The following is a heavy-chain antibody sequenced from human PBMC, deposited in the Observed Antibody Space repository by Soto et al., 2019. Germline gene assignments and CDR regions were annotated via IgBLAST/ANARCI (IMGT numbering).Heavy chain of an antibody. CDR2: VIPLFDTA. CDR3: ATGGHNDGYNFYHGMDV. Sequence: QVQVVQSGAEVKKPGSSVKVSCKVSGGIFTNNAISWVRQAPGQGLEWLGGVIPLFDTAYYAQIFRGRLXXXADXXXXTXYMELSGLTSADTAVYFCATGGHNDGYNFYHGMDVWGQGTTVTVS. J-gene: IGHJ6*02. V-gene: IGHV1-69*01. CDR1: GGIFTNNA. D-gene: IGHD5-18*01.